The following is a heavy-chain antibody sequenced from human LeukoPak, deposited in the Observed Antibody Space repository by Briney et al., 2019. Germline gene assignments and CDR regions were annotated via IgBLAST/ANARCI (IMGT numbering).Heavy chain of an antibody. D-gene: IGHD2-21*02. J-gene: IGHJ5*02. V-gene: IGHV4-39*01. Sequence: SETLSLTCTVSGGSIKTILSYCGWIRQPPGKGLEWIGSMFYSGSTFYNPSLKSRVTISADASRNQFSLQLSSVTAADTAVYYCARHTLVTAISTYNWFDPWGQGILVTVSS. CDR1: GGSIKTILSY. CDR3: ARHTLVTAISTYNWFDP. CDR2: MFYSGST.